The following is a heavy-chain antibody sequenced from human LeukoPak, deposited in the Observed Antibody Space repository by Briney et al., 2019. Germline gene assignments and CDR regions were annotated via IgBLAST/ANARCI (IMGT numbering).Heavy chain of an antibody. CDR2: IYYLGNT. J-gene: IGHJ4*02. CDR3: ARLIEGTPADS. CDR1: GGSISSSSYH. Sequence: PSETLSLTYTVSGGSISSSSYHWGWIRQPPGRGLEWIVSIYYLGNTYHNPSLKSRLTISVHTSKNAFSLKLTSVSAADSAVYYCARLIEGTPADSWGQGTPVTVSS. V-gene: IGHV4-39*01. D-gene: IGHD1-14*01.